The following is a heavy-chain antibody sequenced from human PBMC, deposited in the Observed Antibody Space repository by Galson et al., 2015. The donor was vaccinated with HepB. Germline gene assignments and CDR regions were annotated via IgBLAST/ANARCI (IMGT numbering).Heavy chain of an antibody. J-gene: IGHJ4*02. D-gene: IGHD3-22*01. Sequence: SLRLSCAASGFPIVNYWMTWVRQAPGKGLEWVANIKQDGNEKYYVDSVKGRFTISRDNAKNSLYLQMNSLRADDTAVYYCAREGYYDPPNYWGQGTLVTVSS. CDR1: GFPIVNYW. V-gene: IGHV3-7*01. CDR2: IKQDGNEK. CDR3: AREGYYDPPNY.